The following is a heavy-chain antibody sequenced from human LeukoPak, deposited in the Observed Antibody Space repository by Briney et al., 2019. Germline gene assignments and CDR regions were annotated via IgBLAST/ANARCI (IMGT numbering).Heavy chain of an antibody. CDR3: ATDATGRAIIDD. V-gene: IGHV1-46*01. D-gene: IGHD1-1*01. J-gene: IGHJ4*02. CDR2: INPSGGST. Sequence: ASVKVSCKASGYTFTSYYMHWVRQAPGQGLEWMGIINPSGGSTSYAQKFQGRVTMTRDTSTSTVYMELSSLRSEDTAVYYCATDATGRAIIDDWGQGTPVTVSS. CDR1: GYTFTSYY.